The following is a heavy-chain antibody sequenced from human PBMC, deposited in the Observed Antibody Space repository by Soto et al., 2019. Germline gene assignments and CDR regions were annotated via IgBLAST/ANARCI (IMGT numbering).Heavy chain of an antibody. CDR2: IRSKAYGGTT. CDR3: TRGYCSSTSCYSGRLDY. D-gene: IGHD2-2*02. CDR1: GFTFGDYA. V-gene: IGHV3-49*04. Sequence: EVQLVESGGGLVQPGRSLRLSCTASGFTFGDYAMNWVRQAPGKGLEWVGFIRSKAYGGTTQYAASMKGRFTISRDDSKSIAYLQMNSLKTEDTAVYYCTRGYCSSTSCYSGRLDYWGQGTLVTVSS. J-gene: IGHJ4*02.